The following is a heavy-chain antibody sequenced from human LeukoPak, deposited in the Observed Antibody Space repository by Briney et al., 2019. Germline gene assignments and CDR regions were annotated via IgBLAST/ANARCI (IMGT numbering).Heavy chain of an antibody. CDR1: GYTFTNYG. Sequence: GASVKVSCKTSGYTFTNYGMHWVRQAPGQRLEWMGWINGGNGNAKYSQNFQGRVTIIRDTSASTAYMELSSLRVEDTAVYSCARELGDCSGGHCYSDYWGQGTLVTVSS. J-gene: IGHJ4*02. V-gene: IGHV1-3*01. D-gene: IGHD2-15*01. CDR2: INGGNGNA. CDR3: ARELGDCSGGHCYSDY.